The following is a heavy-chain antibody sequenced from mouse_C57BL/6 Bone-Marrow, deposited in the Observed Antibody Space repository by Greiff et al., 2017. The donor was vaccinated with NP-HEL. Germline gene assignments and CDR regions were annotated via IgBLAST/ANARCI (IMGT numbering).Heavy chain of an antibody. V-gene: IGHV5-6*02. J-gene: IGHJ1*03. CDR1: GFTFSSYG. CDR3: ARHNSFNRYFDV. D-gene: IGHD1-3*01. CDR2: ISSGGSYT. Sequence: EVKLVESGGDLVKPGGSLKLSCAASGFTFSSYGMSWVRQTPDKRLEWVATISSGGSYTYYPDSVKGRFTISRDNAKNTLYLQMSSLKSEDTAMYYCARHNSFNRYFDVWGTETPVT.